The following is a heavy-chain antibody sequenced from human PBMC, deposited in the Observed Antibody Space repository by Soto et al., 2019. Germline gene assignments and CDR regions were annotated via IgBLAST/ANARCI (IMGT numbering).Heavy chain of an antibody. CDR2: IYYSGST. CDR3: ARVLFGRGNWFDP. CDR1: GGSISSYY. D-gene: IGHD3-3*01. V-gene: IGHV4-59*01. J-gene: IGHJ5*02. Sequence: SEMLSLTCTVCGGSISSYYWSWIRQPPGKGLEWIGYIYYSGSTNYNPSLKSRVTISVDTSKNQFSLKLSSVTAADTAVYYCARVLFGRGNWFDPWGQGTLVTVSS.